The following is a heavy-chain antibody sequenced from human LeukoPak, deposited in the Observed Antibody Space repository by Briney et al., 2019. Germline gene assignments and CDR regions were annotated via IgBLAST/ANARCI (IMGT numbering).Heavy chain of an antibody. D-gene: IGHD3-3*01. Sequence: GGSLRLSCAASGFTFSSYWMSWVRQAPGQWREWVANIKQDGSEKYYVDSVKGRFTISRDNAKNSLYLQMNSLRAEDTAVYYCARDENYDFWSGYFSAPDAFDIWGQGTMVTVSS. V-gene: IGHV3-7*01. J-gene: IGHJ3*02. CDR3: ARDENYDFWSGYFSAPDAFDI. CDR2: IKQDGSEK. CDR1: GFTFSSYW.